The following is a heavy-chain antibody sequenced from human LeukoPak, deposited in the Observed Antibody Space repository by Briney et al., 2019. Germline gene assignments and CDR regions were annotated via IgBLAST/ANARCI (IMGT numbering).Heavy chain of an antibody. CDR2: IYYSGST. D-gene: IGHD6-19*01. CDR3: ARGQRAVAGTIDY. Sequence: SEGLSLTCTVSGGSISSYYWSWIRQPPGKGLEWIGYIYYSGSTNYNPSLKSRVTISVDTSKNQFSLKLSSVTAADTAVYYCARGQRAVAGTIDYWGQGTLVTVSS. CDR1: GGSISSYY. J-gene: IGHJ4*02. V-gene: IGHV4-59*01.